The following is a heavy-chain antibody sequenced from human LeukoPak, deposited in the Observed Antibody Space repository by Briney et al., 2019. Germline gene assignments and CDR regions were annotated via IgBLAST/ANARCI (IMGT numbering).Heavy chain of an antibody. Sequence: SETLSLTCTVSGYSISSGYYWGWIRQPPGKGLEWIGTIRHSGTTYYNPSLKSRVTISVDTSKNQFSLKLRSVTAADTAVYYCAGDGGDGAFDYWGQGTLVTVSS. J-gene: IGHJ4*02. CDR1: GYSISSGYY. CDR3: AGDGGDGAFDY. D-gene: IGHD2-21*02. CDR2: IRHSGTT. V-gene: IGHV4-38-2*02.